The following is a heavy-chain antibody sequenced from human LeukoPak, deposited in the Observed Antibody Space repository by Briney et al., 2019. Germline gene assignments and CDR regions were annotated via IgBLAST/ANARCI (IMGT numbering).Heavy chain of an antibody. Sequence: ASVKVSCQASGYTFTSYYMHWVGQAPGQGLEWMGIINPIGGSTTYAQKIQGTVTMTRDTSTSTVYMELSSLRSEDTAVYYCARTYSSGQDGFDIWGQGTMVTVSS. CDR3: ARTYSSGQDGFDI. CDR2: INPIGGST. V-gene: IGHV1-46*01. D-gene: IGHD6-19*01. CDR1: GYTFTSYY. J-gene: IGHJ3*02.